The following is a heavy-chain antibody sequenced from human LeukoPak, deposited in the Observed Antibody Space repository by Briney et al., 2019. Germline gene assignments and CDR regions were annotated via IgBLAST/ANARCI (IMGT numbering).Heavy chain of an antibody. J-gene: IGHJ4*02. CDR3: ARVREATIAPFFDY. V-gene: IGHV4-31*03. CDR1: GDSISSGDYY. Sequence: PSQTLSLTCTVSGDSISSGDYYWTWIRQHPGKGLEWIGCIYYSGSTYYNLSLKSRVIISADTSKNHFSLKLGSVTAADTAVYYCARVREATIAPFFDYWGQGILVTVSS. D-gene: IGHD6-13*01. CDR2: IYYSGST.